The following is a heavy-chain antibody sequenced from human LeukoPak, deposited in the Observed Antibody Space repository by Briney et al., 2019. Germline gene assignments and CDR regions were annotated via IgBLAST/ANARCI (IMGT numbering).Heavy chain of an antibody. J-gene: IGHJ4*02. CDR2: IRYDGSNK. Sequence: PGGSLRLSCAASGFAFSSYGMHWVRQAPGKGREWVAFIRYDGSNKYYADSVKGRFTISRDNSKNTLYLQMNSLRAEDTAVYYCAKVSTRAAHFDDWGQGTLVTVSS. D-gene: IGHD2/OR15-2a*01. CDR3: AKVSTRAAHFDD. CDR1: GFAFSSYG. V-gene: IGHV3-30*02.